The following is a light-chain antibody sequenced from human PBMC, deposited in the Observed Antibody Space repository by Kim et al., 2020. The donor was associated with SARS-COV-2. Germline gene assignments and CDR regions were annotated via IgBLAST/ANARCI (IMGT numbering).Light chain of an antibody. J-gene: IGKJ2*01. CDR2: DAS. V-gene: IGKV1-5*01. Sequence: PSASVGDRVTSTCRASLSISRWWAWYQQKPGKAPKLLVYDASGLEGGVPSRFSGSGSGTEFTLTSSSLQPDDFATYYCQQYNSYYTFGQGTKLEI. CDR1: LSISRW. CDR3: QQYNSYYT.